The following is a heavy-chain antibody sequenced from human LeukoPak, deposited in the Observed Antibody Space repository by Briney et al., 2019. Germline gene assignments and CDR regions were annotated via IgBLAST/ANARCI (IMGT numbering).Heavy chain of an antibody. D-gene: IGHD6-13*01. CDR3: ARVSWGIAAAGTLYYFDY. J-gene: IGHJ4*02. Sequence: SETLSLTCTVSGGSISSYYWSWIRQSAGRGLEWVGRIDSSGNTNYNPSLKSRVTMSLDTSKNQFSLKLSSVTAADTAVYYCARVSWGIAAAGTLYYFDYWGQGTLVTVSS. CDR1: GGSISSYY. V-gene: IGHV4-4*07. CDR2: IDSSGNT.